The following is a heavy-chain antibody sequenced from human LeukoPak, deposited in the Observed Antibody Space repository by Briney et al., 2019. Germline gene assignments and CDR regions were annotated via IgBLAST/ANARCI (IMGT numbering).Heavy chain of an antibody. J-gene: IGHJ6*03. CDR2: IYPDDSDT. V-gene: IGHV5-51*01. CDR3: ARLAFCTNAVCFSNYYYSMDV. D-gene: IGHD2-8*01. Sequence: KPGESLKISCKGSGYSFTSYWSGWVRQMPGKGLEWMGIIYPDDSDTKYSPSFQGQVTISADKSISPAYLQWSSMKASDTAMYYCARLAFCTNAVCFSNYYYSMDVWGRGTTVTVSS. CDR1: GYSFTSYW.